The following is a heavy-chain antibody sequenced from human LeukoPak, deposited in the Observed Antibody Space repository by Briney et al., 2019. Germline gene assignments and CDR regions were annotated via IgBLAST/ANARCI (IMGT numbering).Heavy chain of an antibody. Sequence: GGSLRLSCVASGFTFSTYWMSWVRQAPGKGLEWVANIKQYGSETNYVDSVRGRFTISRDDAKSSLFLQMNSLRAEDTAVYYCANALGAHYFDSWGQGTLVTVSS. J-gene: IGHJ4*02. CDR2: IKQYGSET. V-gene: IGHV3-7*05. CDR1: GFTFSTYW. D-gene: IGHD1-26*01. CDR3: ANALGAHYFDS.